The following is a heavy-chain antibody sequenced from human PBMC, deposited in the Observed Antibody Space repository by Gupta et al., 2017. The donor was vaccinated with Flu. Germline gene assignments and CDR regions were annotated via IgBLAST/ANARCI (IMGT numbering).Heavy chain of an antibody. J-gene: IGHJ4*02. V-gene: IGHV3-23*01. CDR1: SSYA. D-gene: IGHD3-22*01. CDR2: ITGAGAGT. Sequence: SSYAMNWVRQAPGKGLEWVSAITGAGAGTYYARSVKGRFTISRDNSKNTLYLQMNSLRAEDTALYYCATYYYDNSYTHRNWGQGTLVPVS. CDR3: ATYYYDNSYTHRN.